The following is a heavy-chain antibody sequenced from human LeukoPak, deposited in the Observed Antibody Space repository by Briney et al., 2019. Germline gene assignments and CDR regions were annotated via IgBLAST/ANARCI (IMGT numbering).Heavy chain of an antibody. CDR1: GGSINSGNYY. CDR2: IYLSGSA. J-gene: IGHJ6*03. D-gene: IGHD3-10*01. Sequence: PSETLSLTCTVSGGSINSGNYYWTWIRQPAGKGLEWIGRIYLSGSANYNPSLKSRVTISLDTSKNQFSLELSSVTAADTAVYYCASTPFLWFGELSNYYYYYMDVWGKGTTVTVSS. CDR3: ASTPFLWFGELSNYYYYYMDV. V-gene: IGHV4-61*02.